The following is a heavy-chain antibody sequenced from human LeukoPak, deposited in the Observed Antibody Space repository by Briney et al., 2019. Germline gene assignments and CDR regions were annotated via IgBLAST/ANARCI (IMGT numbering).Heavy chain of an antibody. CDR3: ARGNWMFDY. D-gene: IGHD1-20*01. V-gene: IGHV4-59*01. CDR2: IYYSGST. CDR1: GGSISSYY. Sequence: PSETLSLTCTVSGGSISSYYWSWIRQPPGKGLEGIGYIYYSGSTNYNPSLESRVTISVDTSKNQFSLKLSSVTAADTAVYYCARGNWMFDYWGQGTLVTVSS. J-gene: IGHJ4*02.